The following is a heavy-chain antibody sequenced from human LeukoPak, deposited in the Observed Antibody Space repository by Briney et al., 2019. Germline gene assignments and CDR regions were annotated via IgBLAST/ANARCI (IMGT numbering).Heavy chain of an antibody. V-gene: IGHV5-51*01. Sequence: GESLKISCKGSGYSFTSYWIGWVRQMPGKGLEWMGIIYPGGSDTRYSPSFQGQVTISADKSISTAYLQWSSLKASDTAMYYCARAHALYSGGSCYLVYRGQGTLVTVSS. CDR3: ARAHALYSGGSCYLVY. CDR1: GYSFTSYW. CDR2: IYPGGSDT. J-gene: IGHJ4*02. D-gene: IGHD2-15*01.